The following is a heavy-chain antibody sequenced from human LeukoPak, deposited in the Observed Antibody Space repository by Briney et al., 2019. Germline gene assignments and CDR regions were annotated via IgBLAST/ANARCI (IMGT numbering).Heavy chain of an antibody. J-gene: IGHJ4*02. V-gene: IGHV4-38-2*02. CDR1: GYSISSGYY. CDR2: IYHSGST. CDR3: ASADTAMEPDY. D-gene: IGHD5-18*01. Sequence: SETLSLTCTVSGYSISSGYYWGWIRQPPGKGLEWIGSIYHSGSTYYNPPLKSRATISVDTSKNQFSLKLSSVTAADTAVYYFASADTAMEPDYWGQGTLVTVSS.